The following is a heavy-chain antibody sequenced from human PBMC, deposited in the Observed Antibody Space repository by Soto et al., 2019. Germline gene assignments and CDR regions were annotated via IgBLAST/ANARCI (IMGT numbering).Heavy chain of an antibody. CDR1: GYTFTSYG. Sequence: AASVKVSCKASGYTFTSYGISWVRQAPGQGLEWMGWISAYNGNTNYAQKLQGRVTMTTDTSTSTAYMELRSLRSDDTAVYYCARVMGLVVPAATTYYYGMDVWGQGTTVTVSS. V-gene: IGHV1-18*01. CDR2: ISAYNGNT. CDR3: ARVMGLVVPAATTYYYGMDV. J-gene: IGHJ6*02. D-gene: IGHD2-2*01.